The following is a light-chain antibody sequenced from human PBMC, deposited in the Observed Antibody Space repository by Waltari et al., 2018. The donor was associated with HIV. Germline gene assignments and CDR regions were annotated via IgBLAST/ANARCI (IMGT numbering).Light chain of an antibody. V-gene: IGLV1-47*01. CDR2: RNT. CDR3: AVWDDSLSAQL. CDR1: SSNIDSNY. Sequence: QSVLTQSPSTSGTPGPRVTISCSGSSSNIDSNYVSWFHQVPGTAPKLLIFRNTQRPSGVSDRFSGSVSGTSASLAISGLRSEDEADYYCAVWDDSLSAQLFGGGTKLTVL. J-gene: IGLJ3*02.